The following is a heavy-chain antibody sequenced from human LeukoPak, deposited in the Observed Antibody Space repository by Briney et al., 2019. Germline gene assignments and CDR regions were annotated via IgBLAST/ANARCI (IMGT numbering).Heavy chain of an antibody. CDR2: IKSKTDGGTT. D-gene: IGHD3-22*01. Sequence: GSLRLSCAASGFTFSSYSMNWVRQAPGKGLEWVGRIKSKTDGGTTDYAAPVKGRFTISRDDSKNTLYLQMNSLKTEDTAVYYCTTGTTYYDSSGDDYWGQGTLVTVSS. V-gene: IGHV3-15*07. CDR1: GFTFSSYS. CDR3: TTGTTYYDSSGDDY. J-gene: IGHJ4*02.